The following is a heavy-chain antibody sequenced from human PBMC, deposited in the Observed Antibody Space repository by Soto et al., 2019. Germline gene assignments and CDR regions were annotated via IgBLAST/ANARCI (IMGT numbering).Heavy chain of an antibody. D-gene: IGHD5-12*01. V-gene: IGHV1-69*02. CDR2: LIPILGLA. Sequence: QVQLVQSGAEVRKPGSSVKVSCQASGGTFSNSTVTWVRQAPGQGLEWMGRLIPILGLANYAQKFRGRLTITADKSTTTAYMELRSLRSEDPAIYYCARFKLGDDYWGQGTLVNVSS. CDR3: ARFKLGDDY. CDR1: GGTFSNST. J-gene: IGHJ4*02.